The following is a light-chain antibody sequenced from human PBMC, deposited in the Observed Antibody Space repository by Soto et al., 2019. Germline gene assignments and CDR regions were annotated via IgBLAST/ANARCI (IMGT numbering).Light chain of an antibody. J-gene: IGLJ2*01. CDR1: SSDVGGYNY. CDR2: DVS. Sequence: QSVLTQPASVSGSPGQSITISCTGTSSDVGGYNYVSWYQQHPGKAPKLMIYDVSNRPSGVSPRFSGSKSGNTASLTISGLQAEDEADYYCSSYTSRSTLVVFGGGTKLTVL. CDR3: SSYTSRSTLVV. V-gene: IGLV2-14*01.